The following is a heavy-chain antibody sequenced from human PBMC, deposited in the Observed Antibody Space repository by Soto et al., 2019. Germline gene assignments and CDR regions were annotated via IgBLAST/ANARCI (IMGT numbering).Heavy chain of an antibody. CDR1: GGSITGGSISSTTYY. V-gene: IGHV4-39*01. D-gene: IGHD6-19*01. Sequence: TSETLSLTCTVSGGSITGGSISSTTYYWGWMRQPPGKGLEWIASFFIGGNTYYNPPLKSRVTISVDTSKNQFSLKLSSVTAADTAVYYCARHSGSPGYYFDYWGQGTLVTVSS. CDR2: FFIGGNT. CDR3: ARHSGSPGYYFDY. J-gene: IGHJ4*02.